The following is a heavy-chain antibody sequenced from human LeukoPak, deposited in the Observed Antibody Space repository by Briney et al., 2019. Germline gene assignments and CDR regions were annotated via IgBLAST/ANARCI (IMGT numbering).Heavy chain of an antibody. Sequence: GGSLRLSCAASGFTFSSHAMNWVRQPPGKGLEWVTAISGSGDSTSHEDSVKGRLTISSDNSKNTLYLQMNGLRAEDTAVYYCARGGYAWDYLDYWGQGSLVTVSS. CDR1: GFTFSSHA. J-gene: IGHJ4*02. V-gene: IGHV3-23*01. CDR2: ISGSGDST. CDR3: ARGGYAWDYLDY. D-gene: IGHD6-25*01.